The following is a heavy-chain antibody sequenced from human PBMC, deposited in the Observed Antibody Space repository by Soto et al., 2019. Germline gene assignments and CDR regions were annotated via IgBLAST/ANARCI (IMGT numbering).Heavy chain of an antibody. CDR3: AKKGGGASIDFWRANWFDP. V-gene: IGHV1-69*06. CDR2: IIPIFGGP. J-gene: IGHJ5*02. Sequence: QVQLVQSGAVVKKPGSSVTVSCKASGGMFSDYTISWVRQAPGQGLEWMGGIIPIFGGPHYAQKFQGRVTITADKPTSACYLELRDLTSEDTAVYYWAKKGGGASIDFWRANWFDPWGQGTLVTVSS. D-gene: IGHD3-3*01. CDR1: GGMFSDYT.